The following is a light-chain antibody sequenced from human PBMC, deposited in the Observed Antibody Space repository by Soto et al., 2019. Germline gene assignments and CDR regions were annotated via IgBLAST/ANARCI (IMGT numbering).Light chain of an antibody. Sequence: DIQMTQSPSALSGSVGDRVTITCRASQTISSWLAWYQQKPGKAPKLLIYKASTLKSGVPSRFSGSGSGTEFTLTISSLQAEDVAVYYCQQYYGSPPTFGQGTKVDI. CDR2: KAS. J-gene: IGKJ1*01. V-gene: IGKV1-5*03. CDR1: QTISSW. CDR3: QQYYGSPPT.